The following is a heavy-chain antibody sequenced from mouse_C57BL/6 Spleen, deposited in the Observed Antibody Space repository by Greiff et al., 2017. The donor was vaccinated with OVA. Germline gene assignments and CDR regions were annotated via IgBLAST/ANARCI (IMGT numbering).Heavy chain of an antibody. CDR1: GYTFTDYE. Sequence: QVQLQQSGAELVRPGASVTLSCKASGYTFTDYEMHWVKQTPVHGLEWIGAIDPETGGTAYNQKFKGKAILTADKSSSTAYMELRSLTSEDSAVYYCTRKGVDYGSSPFDYGGQGTTLTVSS. D-gene: IGHD1-1*01. V-gene: IGHV1-15*01. J-gene: IGHJ2*01. CDR3: TRKGVDYGSSPFDY. CDR2: IDPETGGT.